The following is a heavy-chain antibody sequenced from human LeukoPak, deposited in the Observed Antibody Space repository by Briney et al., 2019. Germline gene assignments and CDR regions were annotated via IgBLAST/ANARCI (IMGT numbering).Heavy chain of an antibody. D-gene: IGHD3-22*01. V-gene: IGHV3-74*01. J-gene: IGHJ1*01. Sequence: GGSLRLSCAASGFTFSSYWMHWVRQAPGQGPVWVSRIKSDGTTTTYADSVRGRFTISRDNAKNILYLQMNSLRAEDTAVYYCTRGQYYSGSSGFSLADYFHHWGQGSLVTVSS. CDR1: GFTFSSYW. CDR3: TRGQYYSGSSGFSLADYFHH. CDR2: IKSDGTTT.